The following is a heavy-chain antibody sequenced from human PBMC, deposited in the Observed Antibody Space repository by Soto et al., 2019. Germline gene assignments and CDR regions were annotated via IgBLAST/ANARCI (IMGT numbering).Heavy chain of an antibody. CDR2: INVYNGNT. V-gene: IGHV1-18*01. J-gene: IGHJ5*01. D-gene: IGHD3-10*02. CDR3: ATAVFSGSYYNQYNWCDS. CDR1: GYTFTNYG. Sequence: ASVKVSCKASGYTFTNYGISWVRQAPGQGLEWMGWINVYNGNTKYAQKVQGRVTMTTDTSTSTAYMELRSLRSDDTAVYYCATAVFSGSYYNQYNWCDSWGRGTLVIVSS.